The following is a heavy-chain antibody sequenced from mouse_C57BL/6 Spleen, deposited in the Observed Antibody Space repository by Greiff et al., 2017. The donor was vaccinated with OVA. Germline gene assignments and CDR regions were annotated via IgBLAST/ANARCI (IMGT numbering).Heavy chain of an antibody. Sequence: EVKVEESGGGLVKPGGSLKLSCAASGFTFSDYGMHWVRQAPEKGLEWVAYISSGSSTIYYADTVKGRFTISRDNAKNTLFLQMTSLRSEDTAMYYCARSEAGYYFDYWGQGTTLTVSS. V-gene: IGHV5-17*01. CDR3: ARSEAGYYFDY. J-gene: IGHJ2*01. CDR2: ISSGSSTI. CDR1: GFTFSDYG.